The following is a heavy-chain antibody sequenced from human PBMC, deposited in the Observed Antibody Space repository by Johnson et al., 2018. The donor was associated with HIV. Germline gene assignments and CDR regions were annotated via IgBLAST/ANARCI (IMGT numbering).Heavy chain of an antibody. D-gene: IGHD1-26*01. CDR3: ARAKGGSYSDEQGAFDI. V-gene: IGHV3-30*03. Sequence: QVQLVESGGGLVQPGGSLRLSCAASGFTVSSNYMSWVRQAPGKGLEWVAVISYYGSNKYDADSAKGRFPFPRDNSKNTLYLQRNSLRAEDTAVYYCARAKGGSYSDEQGAFDIWGQGTMVTVSS. CDR2: ISYYGSNK. CDR1: GFTVSSNY. J-gene: IGHJ3*02.